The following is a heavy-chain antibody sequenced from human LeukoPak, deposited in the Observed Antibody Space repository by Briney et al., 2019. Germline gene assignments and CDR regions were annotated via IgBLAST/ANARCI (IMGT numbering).Heavy chain of an antibody. CDR2: INSDGSST. V-gene: IGHV3-74*01. CDR3: ARGEYYDILTGPEGYGMDV. J-gene: IGHJ6*02. Sequence: GGSLRLSCAASGFTFSSYWMHWVRQAPGKGLVWVSRINSDGSSTSYADSVKGRFTISRDNAKNSLYLQMNSLRAEDTAVYYCARGEYYDILTGPEGYGMDVWGQGTTVTVSS. CDR1: GFTFSSYW. D-gene: IGHD3-9*01.